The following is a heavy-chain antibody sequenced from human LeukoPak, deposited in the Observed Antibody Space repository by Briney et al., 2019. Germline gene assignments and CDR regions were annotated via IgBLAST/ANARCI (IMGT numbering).Heavy chain of an antibody. D-gene: IGHD3-10*01. CDR2: IWYDGSIK. CDR1: GFTFSSYG. Sequence: GGSLRLSCAASGFTFSSYGMHWVRQAPRKGLEWVAVIWYDGSIKYYADPGKGRFTIYRDNSKNELYLQMTSLRAEDTAVYYCARERITMVRGVIGRFDPWGQGTLVTVSS. J-gene: IGHJ5*02. CDR3: ARERITMVRGVIGRFDP. V-gene: IGHV3-33*01.